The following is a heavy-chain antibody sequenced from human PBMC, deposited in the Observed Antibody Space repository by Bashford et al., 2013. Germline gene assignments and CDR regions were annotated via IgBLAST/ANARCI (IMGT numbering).Heavy chain of an antibody. D-gene: IGHD3-10*01. V-gene: IGHV3-74*01. CDR3: AYYGSGSPSAYFDY. CDR2: INTDGTIT. J-gene: IGHJ4*02. Sequence: VRQAPGKGLVWVSRINTDGTITTYADSVKGRFTISRDNAKNTLYLQMNSLRAEDTSVYFCAYYGSGSPSAYFDYWGQGALVTVSS.